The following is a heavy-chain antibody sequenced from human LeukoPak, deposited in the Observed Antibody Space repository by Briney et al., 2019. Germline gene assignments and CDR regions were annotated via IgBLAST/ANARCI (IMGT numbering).Heavy chain of an antibody. CDR2: IHYSGST. Sequence: PSETLSLTCTVSGDSISSYYWSWIRQPPGKGLEWIGYIHYSGSTNYNPSLKSRVTISVDTSKNQFSLKLSSVTAADTAVYYCAGASTTIDAFDIWGQGTMVTVSS. CDR1: GDSISSYY. CDR3: AGASTTIDAFDI. V-gene: IGHV4-59*12. D-gene: IGHD4-17*01. J-gene: IGHJ3*02.